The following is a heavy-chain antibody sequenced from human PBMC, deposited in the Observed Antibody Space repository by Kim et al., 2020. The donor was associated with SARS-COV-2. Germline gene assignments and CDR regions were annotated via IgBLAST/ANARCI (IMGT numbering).Heavy chain of an antibody. D-gene: IGHD6-19*01. V-gene: IGHV3-23*01. CDR3: AKVSSGSSGWFEYFQH. J-gene: IGHJ1*01. CDR2: IRRSGDST. Sequence: GGSLRLSCAASGFTFNSYAMSWVRQAPGKGLEWVSGIRRSGDSTTYADSVKGRFTISRDNSKNTLYLQMDRLRADDTALYYCAKVSSGSSGWFEYFQHWGQGTLVTVSS. CDR1: GFTFNSYA.